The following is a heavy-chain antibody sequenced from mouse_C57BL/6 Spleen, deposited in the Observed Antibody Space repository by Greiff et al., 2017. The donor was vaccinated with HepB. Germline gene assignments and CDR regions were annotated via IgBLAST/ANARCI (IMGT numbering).Heavy chain of an antibody. CDR3: TGGDYDFWYFDV. V-gene: IGHV14-1*01. CDR1: GFNIKDYY. CDR2: IDPEDGDT. J-gene: IGHJ1*03. Sequence: EVQLQQSGAELVRPGASVKLSCTASGFNIKDYYMHWVKQRPEQGLEWIGRIDPEDGDTEYAPKFQGKATMTADTSSNTAYLQLSSLTSEDTAVYYCTGGDYDFWYFDVWGTGTTVTVSS. D-gene: IGHD2-4*01.